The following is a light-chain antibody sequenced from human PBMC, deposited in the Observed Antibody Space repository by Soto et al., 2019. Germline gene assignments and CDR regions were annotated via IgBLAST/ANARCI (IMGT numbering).Light chain of an antibody. CDR2: GAS. Sequence: EVVLTQSPDTLSLSPGETATLSCRASQSLRPTYVAWYQQRPGQAPRLLIYGASFRATGIPARFSGRGSGTDFTLSISRLEPEDFAVYYCQQYVTSPRTFGQGTKVDIK. J-gene: IGKJ1*01. V-gene: IGKV3-20*01. CDR1: QSLRPTY. CDR3: QQYVTSPRT.